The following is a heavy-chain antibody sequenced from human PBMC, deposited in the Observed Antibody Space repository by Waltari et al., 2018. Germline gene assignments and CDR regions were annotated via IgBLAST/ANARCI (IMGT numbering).Heavy chain of an antibody. CDR3: ARGLLSGTTDYFYHYMDV. CDR2: IVPVVRSP. CDR1: GDTFDFNRLV. V-gene: IGHV1-69*12. J-gene: IGHJ6*03. Sequence: QVELVQSGAEVKKPGSSVKVSGKVSGDTFDFNRLVMTWVRQAPGQGLEWMGGIVPVVRSPTHARKFQGRVTITAYESPHTAYMELSSLRSEDTALYYCARGLLSGTTDYFYHYMDVWGTGPTVTISS. D-gene: IGHD1-7*01.